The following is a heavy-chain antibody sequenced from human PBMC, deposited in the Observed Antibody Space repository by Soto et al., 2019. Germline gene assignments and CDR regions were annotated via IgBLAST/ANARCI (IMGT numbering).Heavy chain of an antibody. Sequence: EVQLVESGGVVVQPGGSLRLSCAASGFTFDDYTMHWVRQAPGKGLEWVSLISWDGGSTYYADSVKGRFTISRDNSKNSLYLQMNSLRTEDTALYYCAKDTLGHFDYWGQGTLVTVSS. CDR2: ISWDGGST. CDR3: AKDTLGHFDY. CDR1: GFTFDDYT. J-gene: IGHJ4*02. D-gene: IGHD7-27*01. V-gene: IGHV3-43*01.